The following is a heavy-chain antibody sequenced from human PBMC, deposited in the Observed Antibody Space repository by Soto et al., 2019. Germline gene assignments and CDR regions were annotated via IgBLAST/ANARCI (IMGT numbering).Heavy chain of an antibody. CDR1: GFIFDVYS. J-gene: IGHJ4*02. V-gene: IGHV3-43*01. CDR2: INRDGGTT. Sequence: EVQLVESGGAVVHPGGSLRLSCAASGFIFDVYSMHWVRQVPGKGLEWVSLINRDGGTTYYADSVKGRFAVSRDNSKNSLSLPMHGLRTEDTALYYCAKERFVTSWGSFNYWGQGTLGTVSS. CDR3: AKERFVTSWGSFNY. D-gene: IGHD2-2*01.